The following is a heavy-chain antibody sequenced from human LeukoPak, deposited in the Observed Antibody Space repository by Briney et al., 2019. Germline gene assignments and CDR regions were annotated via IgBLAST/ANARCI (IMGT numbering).Heavy chain of an antibody. J-gene: IGHJ4*02. CDR2: ISGSGGST. V-gene: IGHV3-23*01. Sequence: ASVKVSCAASGFTFSSYAMSWVRQAPGKGLEWVSAISGSGGSTYYADSVKGRFTISRDNSKNTLYLQMNSLRAEDTAVYYCAKDRVIAVAGSTDYWGQGTLVTVSS. CDR1: GFTFSSYA. D-gene: IGHD6-19*01. CDR3: AKDRVIAVAGSTDY.